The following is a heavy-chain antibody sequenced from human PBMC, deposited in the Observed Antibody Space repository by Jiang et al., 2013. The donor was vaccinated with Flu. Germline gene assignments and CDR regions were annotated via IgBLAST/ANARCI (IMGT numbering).Heavy chain of an antibody. J-gene: IGHJ4*02. V-gene: IGHV5-10-1*01. CDR3: ARLSSSRAY. CDR2: PSDSYT. Sequence: PSDSYTNYSPSFQGHVTISADKSISTAYLQWSSLKASDTAMYYCARLSSSRAYWGQGTLVTVSS. D-gene: IGHD6-6*01.